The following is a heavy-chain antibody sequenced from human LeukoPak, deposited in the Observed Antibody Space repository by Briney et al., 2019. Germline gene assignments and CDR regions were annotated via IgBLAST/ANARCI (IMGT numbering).Heavy chain of an antibody. V-gene: IGHV3-48*04. J-gene: IGHJ4*02. Sequence: PGGSLRLSCAASGFTFSSYAMHWVRQAPGKGLEWVSYISSSGSTIYYADSVKGRFTISRDNAKNSLYLQMNSLRAEDTAVYYCARVGAYAAVNCWGQGTLVTVSS. CDR2: ISSSGSTI. CDR1: GFTFSSYA. CDR3: ARVGAYAAVNC. D-gene: IGHD3-16*01.